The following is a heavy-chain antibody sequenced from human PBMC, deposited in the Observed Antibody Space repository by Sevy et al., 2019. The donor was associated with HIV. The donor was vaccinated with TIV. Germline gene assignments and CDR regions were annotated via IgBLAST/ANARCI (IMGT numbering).Heavy chain of an antibody. CDR2: IYTSGRT. J-gene: IGHJ4*02. CDR1: GGSISSYY. CDR3: ARSLVAATGSGETIDY. D-gene: IGHD2-15*01. Sequence: ETLSLTCTVSGGSISSYYWSWIRQPAGKGLEWIGRIYTSGRTNYNPSLKSRVTMSVDTSKNQFSLKLSSVTAADTAVYYCARSLVAATGSGETIDYWGQGTLVTVSS. V-gene: IGHV4-4*07.